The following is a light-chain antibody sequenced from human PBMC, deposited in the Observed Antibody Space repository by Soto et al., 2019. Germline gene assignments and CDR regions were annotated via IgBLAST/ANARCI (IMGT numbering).Light chain of an antibody. CDR1: QSDSSF. CDR2: FSS. CDR3: PQRTYWTRIT. V-gene: IGKV3-11*01. Sequence: LFTQSPATLSLSSGARPTLSCRSSQSDSSFLACYQQKPGQAPRLLIYFSSTSSTGIPARFSGSGSGTDFTLNISSLETEDFAVYFSPQRTYWTRITFGQGKRLEI. J-gene: IGKJ5*01.